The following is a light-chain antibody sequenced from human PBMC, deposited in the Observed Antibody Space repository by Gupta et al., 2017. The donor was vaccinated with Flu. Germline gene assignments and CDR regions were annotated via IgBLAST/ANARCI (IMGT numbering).Light chain of an antibody. J-gene: IGLJ3*02. CDR3: GTWDTSLSTMV. CDR2: END. CDR1: SSNIGNNY. V-gene: IGLV1-51*02. Sequence: TISCSGSSSNIGNNYVSWYQQLPGTAPKVLIYENDKRPSGIPDRFSGSKSGTSATLGIAGLQTGDEAGYYCGTWDTSLSTMVFGGGTKLTVL.